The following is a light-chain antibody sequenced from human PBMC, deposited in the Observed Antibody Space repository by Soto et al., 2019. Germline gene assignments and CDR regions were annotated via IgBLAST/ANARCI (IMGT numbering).Light chain of an antibody. Sequence: DIVMTQSPLSLPVTPGERASISCRSSQSLLHSNGYNYLDWYLQKPGQSPQLLIYLGSNRASGVPYRFSGSGSGTDFTLKISRVEAEDVGVYYCMQALQAPLTFGPGTKVDIK. CDR2: LGS. J-gene: IGKJ3*01. CDR1: QSLLHSNGYNY. CDR3: MQALQAPLT. V-gene: IGKV2-28*01.